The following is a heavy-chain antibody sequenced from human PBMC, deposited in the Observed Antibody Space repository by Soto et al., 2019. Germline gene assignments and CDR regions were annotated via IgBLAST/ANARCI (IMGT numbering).Heavy chain of an antibody. CDR3: AHYIAAAGMLVD. D-gene: IGHD6-13*01. J-gene: IGHJ4*02. V-gene: IGHV2-5*02. Sequence: QITLKESGPPLVKPTQTLTLTCTFSGFSLSTSGVGVGWIRQPPGKALEWLALIYWDDDKRYSPSLKSRLTITKDTSQNPVVLTMPHMDPVDTATYYCAHYIAAAGMLVDWGQGTLVTVSS. CDR1: GFSLSTSGVG. CDR2: IYWDDDK.